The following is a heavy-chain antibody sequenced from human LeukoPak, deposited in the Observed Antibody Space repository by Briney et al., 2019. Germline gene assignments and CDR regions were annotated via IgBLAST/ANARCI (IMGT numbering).Heavy chain of an antibody. D-gene: IGHD1-26*01. CDR3: AKSVGFYYYYYMDV. CDR2: ISGSGGST. Sequence: GGSLRLSCGASGFIFRSYGMNWVRQAPGKGLEWVSGISGSGGSTYYADSVKGRFTISRDNSKNTLYVQMNTLRAEDTAVYYCAKSVGFYYYYYMDVWGKGTTVTISS. V-gene: IGHV3-23*01. J-gene: IGHJ6*03. CDR1: GFIFRSYG.